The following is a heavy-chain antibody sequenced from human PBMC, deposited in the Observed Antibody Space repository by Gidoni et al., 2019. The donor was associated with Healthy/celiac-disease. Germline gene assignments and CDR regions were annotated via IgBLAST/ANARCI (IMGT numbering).Heavy chain of an antibody. V-gene: IGHV3-66*02. J-gene: IGHJ4*02. CDR3: ARDRDGFGYYFDY. CDR1: GFTVSSNY. CDR2: LYSGGST. Sequence: EVQLVESGGGLVQPGGSLRLSCAAFGFTVSSNYMSWVRQAPGKGLEWVSVLYSGGSTYYADSVKCRFTISRDNSKNTLYLQMNSLRAEDTAVYYCARDRDGFGYYFDYWGQGTLVTVSS. D-gene: IGHD3-10*01.